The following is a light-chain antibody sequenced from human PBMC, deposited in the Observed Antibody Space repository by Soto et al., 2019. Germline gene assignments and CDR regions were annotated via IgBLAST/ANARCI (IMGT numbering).Light chain of an antibody. J-gene: IGKJ4*01. CDR1: QSVSSY. CDR2: GAT. Sequence: EIVMTQSPATLSVSPGERATLSCRASQSVSSYLAWYQQKPGQAPRLLIYGATSRATGIPDRFSGSGSGTDFTLTISSLEPEDIAVYYCQQRSNWRVTFGGGTKVDIK. CDR3: QQRSNWRVT. V-gene: IGKV3-11*01.